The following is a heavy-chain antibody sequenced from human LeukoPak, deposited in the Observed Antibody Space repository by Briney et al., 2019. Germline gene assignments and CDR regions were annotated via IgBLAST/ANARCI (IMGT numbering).Heavy chain of an antibody. D-gene: IGHD5-12*01. CDR2: INPNSGGT. CDR3: ARDPSGYDLGWYFDL. Sequence: GASVKVSCKASGYTFTGYYMHWVRQAPGQGLEWMGWINPNSGGTNYAQKFQGRVTMTRDTSISTAYMELSRLRSDDTAVYYCARDPSGYDLGWYFDLWGRGTLVTVSS. J-gene: IGHJ2*01. CDR1: GYTFTGYY. V-gene: IGHV1-2*02.